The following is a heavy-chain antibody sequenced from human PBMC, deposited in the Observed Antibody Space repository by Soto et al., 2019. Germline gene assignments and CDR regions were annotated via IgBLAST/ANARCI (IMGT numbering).Heavy chain of an antibody. CDR3: ARGARSSYFDY. CDR1: GGSFSGYY. CDR2: INLSGST. V-gene: IGHV4-34*01. J-gene: IGHJ4*02. D-gene: IGHD6-6*01. Sequence: SETLSLTCAVYGGSFSGYYWRWIRQPPGKGLEWIGGINLSGSTNYNPSLKSRVTISVDTSNNHFSLKLSSVTAADTAVYYCARGARSSYFDYWGQGTRVTVSS.